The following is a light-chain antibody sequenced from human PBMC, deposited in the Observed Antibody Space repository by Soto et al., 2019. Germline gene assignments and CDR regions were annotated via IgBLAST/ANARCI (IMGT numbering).Light chain of an antibody. Sequence: QSALTQPASVSGSPGQSITISCAGTSGDVGAYNHVTWSQQYPGKVPKLIIYDVSDRPSGVSDRFSGSKSGNTASLTISGLLAEDEGDYYCGSYTTINTMIFGGGTKLTVL. J-gene: IGLJ2*01. CDR2: DVS. CDR3: GSYTTINTMI. V-gene: IGLV2-14*01. CDR1: SGDVGAYNH.